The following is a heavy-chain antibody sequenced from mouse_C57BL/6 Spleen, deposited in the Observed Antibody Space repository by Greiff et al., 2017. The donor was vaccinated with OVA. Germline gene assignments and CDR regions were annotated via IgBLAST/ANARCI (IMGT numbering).Heavy chain of an antibody. Sequence: VQLVESGPGLVAPSQSLSISCTVSGFSFTSYGVDWVRQPPGKGLEWLGVICGGGSTNYNSAHVSRLSISKDNSKSQVFLRMNSLQTDDTAMYYCAKHRDDLYAMDYWGQGTSVTVSS. D-gene: IGHD2-3*01. CDR3: AKHRDDLYAMDY. J-gene: IGHJ4*01. V-gene: IGHV2-9*01. CDR2: ICGGGST. CDR1: GFSFTSYG.